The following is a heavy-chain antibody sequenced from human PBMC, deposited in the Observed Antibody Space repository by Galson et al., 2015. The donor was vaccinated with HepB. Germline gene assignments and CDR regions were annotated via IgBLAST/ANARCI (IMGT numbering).Heavy chain of an antibody. V-gene: IGHV1-3*01. Sequence: SVKVSCKASGYTFTSYAMHWVRQAPGQRLEWMGWINAGNGNTKYSQKFQGRVTITRDTSASTAYMELSSLRSEDTAVYYCARDIESDPYVPLSFWDIWGQGTMVTVSS. D-gene: IGHD5/OR15-5a*01. CDR3: ARDIESDPYVPLSFWDI. CDR1: GYTFTSYA. J-gene: IGHJ3*02. CDR2: INAGNGNT.